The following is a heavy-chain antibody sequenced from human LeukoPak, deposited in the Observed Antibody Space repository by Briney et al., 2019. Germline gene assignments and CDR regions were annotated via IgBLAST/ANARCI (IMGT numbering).Heavy chain of an antibody. J-gene: IGHJ5*02. V-gene: IGHV4-34*01. CDR1: GGSFSGYY. CDR3: ARELAVAGWFDP. CDR2: INHSGST. Sequence: KPSETLSLTCAVYGGSFSGYYWSWIRQPPGKGLEWIGEINHSGSTNYNPSLKSRVTISVDTSKNQFSLKLSSVTAADTAVYYCARELAVAGWFDPWGQGTLVTVSS. D-gene: IGHD6-19*01.